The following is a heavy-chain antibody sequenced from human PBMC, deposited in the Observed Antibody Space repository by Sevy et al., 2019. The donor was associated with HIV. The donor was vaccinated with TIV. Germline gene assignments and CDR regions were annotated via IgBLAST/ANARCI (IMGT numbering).Heavy chain of an antibody. CDR2: IYTSGST. J-gene: IGHJ3*02. CDR1: GGSISSGTYY. CDR3: ARDYCSGGSCYGSDAFDI. Sequence: SETLSLTCTVSGGSISSGTYYGIWVRQTAGKGLEWIGRIYTSGSTNYNPSLKSRVTISVDTSKNQFSLKLNSVTAADTAVYYCARDYCSGGSCYGSDAFDIWGRGTMVTVSS. D-gene: IGHD2-15*01. V-gene: IGHV4-61*02.